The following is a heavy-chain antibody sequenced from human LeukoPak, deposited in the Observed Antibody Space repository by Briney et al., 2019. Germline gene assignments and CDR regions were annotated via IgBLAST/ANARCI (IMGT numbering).Heavy chain of an antibody. V-gene: IGHV3-74*01. Sequence: GGSLRLSCAASGFTFSSYWMHWVRQAPGKGLVWVSRINTGGSSTNYADSVKGRFTISSDNAKNTLYLQMNSLRAEDTAVYYCARAVYGSGSCMDVWGKGTTVTVSS. CDR1: GFTFSSYW. J-gene: IGHJ6*03. CDR2: INTGGSST. CDR3: ARAVYGSGSCMDV. D-gene: IGHD3-10*01.